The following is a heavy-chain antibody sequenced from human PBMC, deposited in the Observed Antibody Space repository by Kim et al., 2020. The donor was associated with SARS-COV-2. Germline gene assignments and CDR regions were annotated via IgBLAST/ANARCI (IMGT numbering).Heavy chain of an antibody. CDR3: ARGYSYGSADY. D-gene: IGHD5-18*01. Sequence: RDSPSFQGQVTISADKSISTAYLQWSSLKASDTAMYYCARGYSYGSADYWGQGTLVTVSS. V-gene: IGHV5-51*01. J-gene: IGHJ4*02.